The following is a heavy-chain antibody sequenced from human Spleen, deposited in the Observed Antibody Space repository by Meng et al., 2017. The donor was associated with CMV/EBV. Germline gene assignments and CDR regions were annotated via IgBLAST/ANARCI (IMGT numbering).Heavy chain of an antibody. V-gene: IGHV3-30*02. Sequence: GESLKISCAASGFTFSTFGMHWVRQAPGKGLEWVAFIRYDGSYKYYADSVKGRFTISRDNSKNTLYLQMNSLRAEDTAVYYGAKSISSQTTYNYHYYDMDVWGQGTTVTVSS. CDR3: AKSISSQTTYNYHYYDMDV. CDR1: GFTFSTFG. J-gene: IGHJ6*02. D-gene: IGHD2-2*01. CDR2: IRYDGSYK.